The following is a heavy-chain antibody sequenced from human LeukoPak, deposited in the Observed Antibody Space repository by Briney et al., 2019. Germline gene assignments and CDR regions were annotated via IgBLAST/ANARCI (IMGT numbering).Heavy chain of an antibody. J-gene: IGHJ6*04. CDR3: ARDRRDIVVVPAAMDYYYYGMDV. CDR1: GGSISSYY. CDR2: IYYSGST. V-gene: IGHV4-59*01. Sequence: SETLSLTCTVSGGSISSYYWSWIRQPPGKGLEWIGYIYYSGSTNYNPSLKSRVTISVDTSKNQFSLKLSSVTAADTAAYYCARDRRDIVVVPAAMDYYYYGMDVWGKGTTVTVSS. D-gene: IGHD2-2*01.